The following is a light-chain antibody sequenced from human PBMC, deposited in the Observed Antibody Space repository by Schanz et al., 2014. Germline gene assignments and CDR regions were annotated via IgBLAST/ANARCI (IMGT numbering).Light chain of an antibody. J-gene: IGLJ3*02. Sequence: QSALTQPPSASGSPGQSVTISCTGTSSDVGGYNYVSWYQQHPGKAPELMTYDVTKRPSGVPDRFSGSKSGNTASLTISGLQAEDEADYYCTSYISSSFFWVFGGGTKLTVL. CDR2: DVT. V-gene: IGLV2-8*01. CDR1: SSDVGGYNY. CDR3: TSYISSSFFWV.